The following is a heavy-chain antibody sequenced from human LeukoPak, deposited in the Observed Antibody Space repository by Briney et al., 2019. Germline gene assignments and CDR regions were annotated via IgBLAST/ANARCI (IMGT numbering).Heavy chain of an antibody. CDR2: ISSSSSYI. V-gene: IGHV3-21*01. J-gene: IGHJ3*02. D-gene: IGHD3-22*01. CDR1: GFTFSSYR. CDR3: AAMIGLDAFDI. Sequence: GGSLRLSCAASGFTFSSYRMNWVRQAPGKGLDWVSSISSSSSYIYYADSVKGRFTISRDNAKNSLYLQMHSLRAEDTAVYYCAAMIGLDAFDIWGQGTMVTVSS.